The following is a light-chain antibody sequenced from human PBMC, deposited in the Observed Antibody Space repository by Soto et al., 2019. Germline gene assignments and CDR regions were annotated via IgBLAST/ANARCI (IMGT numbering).Light chain of an antibody. CDR3: QHYNSYSEA. CDR1: QTISSR. V-gene: IGKV1-5*03. CDR2: KAS. Sequence: DIQMTQSPSTLSGSVGDRVTTTCRASQTISSRLAWYQQKPGKAPKLLIYKASSLESGVPSRFSGSGSGTDFTLTISSLQPDDFATYYCQHYNSYSEAFGQGTKVDIK. J-gene: IGKJ1*01.